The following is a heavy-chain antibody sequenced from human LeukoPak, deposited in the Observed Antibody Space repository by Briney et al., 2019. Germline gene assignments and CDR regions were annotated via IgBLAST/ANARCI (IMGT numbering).Heavy chain of an antibody. CDR1: GGSISSGGYY. Sequence: PSETLSLTCTVSGGSISSGGYYWSWIRQHPGKGLEWIGYIYYSGSTYYNPSLKSRVTMSVDTSKNQFSLKLSSVTAADTAVYYCARARRYSGSLLSKGGLYYFDYWGQGTLVTVSS. V-gene: IGHV4-31*03. CDR3: ARARRYSGSLLSKGGLYYFDY. J-gene: IGHJ4*02. D-gene: IGHD1-26*01. CDR2: IYYSGST.